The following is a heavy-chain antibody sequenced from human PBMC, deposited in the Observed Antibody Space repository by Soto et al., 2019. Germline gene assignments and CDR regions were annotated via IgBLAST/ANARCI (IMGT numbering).Heavy chain of an antibody. J-gene: IGHJ4*02. CDR3: AKNWNWGSLVH. Sequence: SETLSLTCTVSGGSISSSIYYGGWIRRPPGKGLEWIGSIFYSGSTYYNPSLKSRVTISVDTSKHQFSLKLYSVTAADTAMYYCAKNWNWGSLVHWGQGTLVTVSS. V-gene: IGHV4-39*01. CDR1: GGSISSSIYY. D-gene: IGHD7-27*01. CDR2: IFYSGST.